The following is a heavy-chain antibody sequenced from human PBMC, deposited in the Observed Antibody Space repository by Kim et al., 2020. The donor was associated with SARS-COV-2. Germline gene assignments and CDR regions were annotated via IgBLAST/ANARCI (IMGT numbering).Heavy chain of an antibody. CDR1: GFTFSSYW. Sequence: GGSLRLSCAASGFTFSSYWMHWVRQAPGKGLVWVSRINSDGSSTSYADSVKGRFTISRDNAKNTLYLQMNSLRAEDTAVYYCARTPKGVPATAMVKTYWYFDLWGRGTLVTVSS. CDR2: INSDGSST. J-gene: IGHJ2*01. D-gene: IGHD5-18*01. V-gene: IGHV3-74*01. CDR3: ARTPKGVPATAMVKTYWYFDL.